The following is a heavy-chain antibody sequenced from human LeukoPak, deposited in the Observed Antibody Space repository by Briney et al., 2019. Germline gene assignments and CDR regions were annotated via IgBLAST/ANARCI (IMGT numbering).Heavy chain of an antibody. CDR3: ARIPYGSHYFDY. CDR2: IYSGGST. CDR1: GFTVSSSY. D-gene: IGHD3-10*01. J-gene: IGHJ4*02. Sequence: GGSLRLSCAASGFTVSSSYMRWVRQAPGTGLEWVSVIYSGGSTYFADSVKGRFTISRDNSKNTLYLQMNSLRAEDTSVYYCARIPYGSHYFDYWGQGTLVTVSS. V-gene: IGHV3-66*01.